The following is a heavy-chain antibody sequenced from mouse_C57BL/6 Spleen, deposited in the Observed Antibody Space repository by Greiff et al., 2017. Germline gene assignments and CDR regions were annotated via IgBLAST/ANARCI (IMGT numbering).Heavy chain of an antibody. CDR3: AREVEVLRYPFAY. CDR2: INPNNGGT. V-gene: IGHV1-26*01. D-gene: IGHD1-1*01. CDR1: GYTFTDYY. Sequence: VQLQQSGPELVKPGASVKISCKASGYTFTDYYMNWVKQSHGKSLEWIGDINPNNGGTSYNQKFKGKATLTVDKSSSTAYMELRSLTSEDSAVYYCAREVEVLRYPFAYWGQGTLVTVSA. J-gene: IGHJ3*01.